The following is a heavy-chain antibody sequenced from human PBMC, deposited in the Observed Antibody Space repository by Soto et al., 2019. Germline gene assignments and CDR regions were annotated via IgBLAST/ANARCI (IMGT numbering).Heavy chain of an antibody. D-gene: IGHD6-19*01. V-gene: IGHV1-2*02. CDR2: INPSSGAT. J-gene: IGHJ4*02. Sequence: ASVKVSCKASGYTFTDYYMHWVRQAPGQGLEWMGWINPSSGATSYAQNFQGRVTMTRDTSISTFYMELSRLSSDDTAIYYCTRASAVAGGSSNSLPNDYWGQGTLVAVSS. CDR1: GYTFTDYY. CDR3: TRASAVAGGSSNSLPNDY.